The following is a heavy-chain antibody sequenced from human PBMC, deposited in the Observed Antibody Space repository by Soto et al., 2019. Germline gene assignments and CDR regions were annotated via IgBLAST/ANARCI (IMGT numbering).Heavy chain of an antibody. CDR2: ISTYNGDT. V-gene: IGHV1-18*01. D-gene: IGHD3-10*01. J-gene: IGHJ4*02. CDR3: ARDPSITSGHYRFFDS. CDR1: GYSFTKYA. Sequence: QVQLVQSGTEVKKPGASVKVSCKASGYSFTKYAISWVRQAPGQGLEWMGWISTYNGDTMYAQKFQGRVTLTTDTSTTPVYMELRSLRSDESAVYYCARDPSITSGHYRFFDSWGQGTLVTVSS.